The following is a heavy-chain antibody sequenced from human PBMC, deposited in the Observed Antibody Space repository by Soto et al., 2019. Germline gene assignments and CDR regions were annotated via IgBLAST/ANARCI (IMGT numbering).Heavy chain of an antibody. Sequence: GASVKVSCKASGYTFTSYYMHWVRQAPGQGLEWMGIINPSGGSTSYAQKFQGRVTMARDTSTSTVYMELSSLRSEDTAVYYCARVGIRGYSYGCFDYWGQGTLVTVSS. CDR2: INPSGGST. D-gene: IGHD5-18*01. J-gene: IGHJ4*02. V-gene: IGHV1-46*01. CDR1: GYTFTSYY. CDR3: ARVGIRGYSYGCFDY.